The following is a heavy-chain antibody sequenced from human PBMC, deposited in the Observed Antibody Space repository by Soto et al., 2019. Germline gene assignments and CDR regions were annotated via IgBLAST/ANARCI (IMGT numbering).Heavy chain of an antibody. CDR3: ATGNVDSMLEY. J-gene: IGHJ4*02. Sequence: QVHLHESGPGLVKPSETLSLTCVISDGSIITYDLCTGVRQPPGKGLEWIGKLFHSGGAYYNPSLKSRVTISADSSKNHFPLRLTAVTAADTAVYYCATGNVDSMLEYWGQGTQVAVSS. CDR2: LFHSGGA. D-gene: IGHD3-3*01. V-gene: IGHV4-4*02. CDR1: DGSIITYDL.